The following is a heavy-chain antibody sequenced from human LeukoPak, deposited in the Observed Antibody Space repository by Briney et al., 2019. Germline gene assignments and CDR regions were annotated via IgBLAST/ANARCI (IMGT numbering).Heavy chain of an antibody. Sequence: PSETLSLTCTVSGGSISSSSYYWGWIRQPPGKGLEWIGSIYYSGSTYYNPSLKSRVTISVDTSKNQFSLKLSSVTAADTAVYYCARSYCTNGVCSFDFDYWGQGTLVTVSS. J-gene: IGHJ4*02. CDR1: GGSISSSSYY. CDR3: ARSYCTNGVCSFDFDY. D-gene: IGHD2-8*01. CDR2: IYYSGST. V-gene: IGHV4-39*01.